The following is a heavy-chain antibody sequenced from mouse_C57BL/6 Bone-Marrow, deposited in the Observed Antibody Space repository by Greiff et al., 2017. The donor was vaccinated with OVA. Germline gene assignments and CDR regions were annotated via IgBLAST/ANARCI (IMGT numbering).Heavy chain of an antibody. V-gene: IGHV1-18*01. D-gene: IGHD1-1*01. CDR3: ARDPIYYGSSYWYFDV. CDR1: GYTFTDYN. J-gene: IGHJ1*03. Sequence: EVQLQQSGPELVKPGASVKISCKASGYTFTDYNMDWVKQSHGKSLEWIGDINPNNGGTIYNQKFKGKATLTVDKSSSTAYMELRSLTSEDTAVYYCARDPIYYGSSYWYFDVWGRGTTVTVSS. CDR2: INPNNGGT.